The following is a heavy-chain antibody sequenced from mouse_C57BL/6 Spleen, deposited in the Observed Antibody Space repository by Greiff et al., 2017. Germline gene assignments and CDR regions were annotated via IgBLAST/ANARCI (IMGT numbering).Heavy chain of an antibody. V-gene: IGHV1-72*01. Sequence: QVQLQQSGPELVKPGASVKMSCKASGYTFTDYYMHWVKQSHGKSLEWIGRIDPNSGGTKYNEKFKSKATLTVDKPSSTAYMQLSSLTSEDSAVYYCARDTTVLYYYAMDYWGQGTSVTVSS. CDR2: IDPNSGGT. D-gene: IGHD1-1*01. CDR1: GYTFTDYY. CDR3: ARDTTVLYYYAMDY. J-gene: IGHJ4*01.